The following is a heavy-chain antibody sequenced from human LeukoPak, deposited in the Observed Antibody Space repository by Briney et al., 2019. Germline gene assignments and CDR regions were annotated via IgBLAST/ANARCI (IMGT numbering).Heavy chain of an antibody. V-gene: IGHV1-18*01. CDR3: ARDRERVVATMGYY. CDR1: GYTFTSYG. CDR2: ISAYNGNT. J-gene: IGHJ4*02. D-gene: IGHD5-12*01. Sequence: GASVKVSCKASGYTFTSYGISWVRQAPGRGLEWIGWISAYNGNTNYAQKLQGRVTMTTDTSTSTAYMELRSLRSDDTAVYYCARDRERVVATMGYYWGQGTLVTVSS.